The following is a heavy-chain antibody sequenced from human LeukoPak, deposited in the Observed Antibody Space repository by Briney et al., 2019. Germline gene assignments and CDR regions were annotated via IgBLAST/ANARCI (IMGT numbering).Heavy chain of an antibody. CDR3: ARDQGVTDPPPYGLDV. Sequence: EASVKVSCKASGGTFSDFAINWVRQAPGQGLECMGRIIPILDIATYAQKFQGRVTITADKSTSTAYMELSSLSSEDTAVYYCARDQGVTDPPPYGLDVWGQGTTVTVSS. CDR1: GGTFSDFA. J-gene: IGHJ6*02. V-gene: IGHV1-69*04. D-gene: IGHD3-10*01. CDR2: IIPILDIA.